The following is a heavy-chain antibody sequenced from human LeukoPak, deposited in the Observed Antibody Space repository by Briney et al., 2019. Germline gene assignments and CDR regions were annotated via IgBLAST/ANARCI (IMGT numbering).Heavy chain of an antibody. CDR2: ISSRSSSM. V-gene: IGHV3-21*01. J-gene: IGHJ3*02. Sequence: GGSLRLSCAASGLTFSSYSMNWVRQAPGKGLEWVSSISSRSSSMYYADSVKGRFTISRDNAKNSLYLQMNSLRAEDTAVYYCAREITGEAFEIWGQGTMVTVSS. CDR1: GLTFSSYS. CDR3: AREITGEAFEI. D-gene: IGHD7-27*01.